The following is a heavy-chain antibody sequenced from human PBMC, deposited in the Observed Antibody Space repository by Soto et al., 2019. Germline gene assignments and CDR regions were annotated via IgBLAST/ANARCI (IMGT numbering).Heavy chain of an antibody. Sequence: GGSLRLSCAASGFTFSSYAMHWVRQAPGKGLEWVAVISYDGSNKYYADSVKGRFTISRDNSKNTLYLQMNSLRAEDTAVYYCARARRSVVVSSFQSYSCYGLDVRGQRTTVTVSS. CDR2: ISYDGSNK. D-gene: IGHD2-15*01. CDR3: ARARRSVVVSSFQSYSCYGLDV. J-gene: IGHJ6*02. V-gene: IGHV3-30-3*01. CDR1: GFTFSSYA.